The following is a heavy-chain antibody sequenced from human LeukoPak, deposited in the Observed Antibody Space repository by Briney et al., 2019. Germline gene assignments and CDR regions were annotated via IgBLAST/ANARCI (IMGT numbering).Heavy chain of an antibody. Sequence: PGGSLRLSCAASGFTFDEHTMHWVRQAPGKGLEWVSLLSWDGGRVYYADSVKGRFSISRDNSKYSLYLQMNSLRTEDTALYYCVKGPRCRIGCDAFDIWGQGTTVTVSS. J-gene: IGHJ3*02. CDR3: VKGPRCRIGCDAFDI. V-gene: IGHV3-43*01. D-gene: IGHD2-8*01. CDR1: GFTFDEHT. CDR2: LSWDGGRV.